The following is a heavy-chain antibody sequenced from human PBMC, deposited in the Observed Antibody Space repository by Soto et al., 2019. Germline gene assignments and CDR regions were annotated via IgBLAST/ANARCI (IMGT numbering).Heavy chain of an antibody. CDR1: GYSFTTYW. CDR2: IYPGDSDT. CDR3: ARASWKCGDPYYPDY. J-gene: IGHJ4*02. D-gene: IGHD7-27*01. Sequence: GKSLKISCKGSGYSFTTYWIAWVRQMPGKGLEWMGIIYPGDSDTRYSPSFQGQVTISADRSISTAYLQWSSLKASDTAMYYCARASWKCGDPYYPDYWGQGTQGIVSS. V-gene: IGHV5-51*01.